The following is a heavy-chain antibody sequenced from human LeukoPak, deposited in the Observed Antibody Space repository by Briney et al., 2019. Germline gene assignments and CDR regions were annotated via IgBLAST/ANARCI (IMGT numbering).Heavy chain of an antibody. CDR1: GYTFTTYY. CDR2: INPRGGST. Sequence: ASVKVSCKASGYTFTTYYMHWMRRAPGQGPEWMGIINPRGGSTYYSQKFQGRITMTSDTSTSTVYMELSSLRSDDTAVYFCGRVGSAAATADYWGEGPLVTVSS. CDR3: GRVGSAAATADY. J-gene: IGHJ4*02. V-gene: IGHV1-46*01. D-gene: IGHD6-25*01.